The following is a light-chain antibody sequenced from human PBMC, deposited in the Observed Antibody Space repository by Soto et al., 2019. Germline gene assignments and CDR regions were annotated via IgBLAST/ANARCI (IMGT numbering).Light chain of an antibody. J-gene: IGLJ1*01. V-gene: IGLV2-14*01. CDR1: SSDVGGYNY. CDR2: EVS. CDR3: DSYTSSRAYV. Sequence: QSVLTQPASVSGSPRQSITISCTGTSSDVGGYNYVSWYQQQAGKAPKLIIHEVSNRPSGVSNRFSGSKSGNTASLTISGLQAEDEADYYCDSYTSSRAYVFGIGTKVTVL.